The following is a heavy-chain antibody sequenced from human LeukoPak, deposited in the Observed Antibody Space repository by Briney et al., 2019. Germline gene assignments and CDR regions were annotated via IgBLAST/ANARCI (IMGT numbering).Heavy chain of an antibody. CDR1: GFTFSSYT. J-gene: IGHJ4*02. V-gene: IGHV3-21*01. D-gene: IGHD4-23*01. CDR2: ISSSSSYI. Sequence: GGSLRLSCVASGFTFSSYTMNWVRQAPGKGLEWVSSISSSSSYIYYADSVKGRFTISRDNAKNSLYLQMNSLRAEDTALYYCARGGSYGGYHSYWGQGTLVTVSS. CDR3: ARGGSYGGYHSY.